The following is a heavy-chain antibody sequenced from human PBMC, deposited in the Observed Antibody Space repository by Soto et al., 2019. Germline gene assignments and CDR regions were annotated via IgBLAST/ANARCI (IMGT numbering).Heavy chain of an antibody. Sequence: SETLSLSCSGSGGSISSYYWSWIRQPPGKGLEWIGYIYYSGSTNYNPSLKSRVTISVDTSKNQFSLKLSSVTAADTAVYYCAGRGRNYYDSSGYYPVHWGQGTLVTVS. J-gene: IGHJ4*02. D-gene: IGHD3-22*01. CDR1: GGSISSYY. CDR2: IYYSGST. CDR3: AGRGRNYYDSSGYYPVH. V-gene: IGHV4-59*01.